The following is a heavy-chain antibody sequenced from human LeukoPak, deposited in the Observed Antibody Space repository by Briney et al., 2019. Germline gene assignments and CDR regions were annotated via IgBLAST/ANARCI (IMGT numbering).Heavy chain of an antibody. Sequence: PGGSLRLSCAASGFTVSSSYMSWVRQAPGKGLEWVSVIYSGGSTYYADSVKGRFTISRDNPKNTLYLQMNSLRAEDTAVYYCARELLHYYGSGSYFYYFDYWGQGTLVTVSS. D-gene: IGHD3-10*01. CDR1: GFTVSSSY. CDR3: ARELLHYYGSGSYFYYFDY. V-gene: IGHV3-53*01. J-gene: IGHJ4*02. CDR2: IYSGGST.